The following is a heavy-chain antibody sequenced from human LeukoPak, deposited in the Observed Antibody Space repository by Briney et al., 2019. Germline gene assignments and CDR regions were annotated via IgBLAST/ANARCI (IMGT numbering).Heavy chain of an antibody. V-gene: IGHV1-2*02. Sequence: ASVKVSCKASGYTFTDYYIHWVRQAPGQGLEWMGWINPNSGGTNYAQKFQGRVTMTRDTSISTAYMELSRLRSDDTAVYYCARSDGGKEGHAFDIWGQGTMVTVSS. D-gene: IGHD4-23*01. CDR2: INPNSGGT. J-gene: IGHJ3*02. CDR3: ARSDGGKEGHAFDI. CDR1: GYTFTDYY.